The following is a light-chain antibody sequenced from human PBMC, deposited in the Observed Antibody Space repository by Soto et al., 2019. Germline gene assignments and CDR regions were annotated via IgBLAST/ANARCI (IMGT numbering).Light chain of an antibody. CDR3: QQYNSYPWP. CDR2: KAS. Sequence: DIQMTQSPSTLSASVGDRVTITCRASQSISSWLAWYQQKPGKAPKLLIYKASSLESGVPSRFSGSGSGTKFTLTISSLQPDDFATYYCQQYNSYPWPFGQGTKMEIK. J-gene: IGKJ1*01. CDR1: QSISSW. V-gene: IGKV1-5*03.